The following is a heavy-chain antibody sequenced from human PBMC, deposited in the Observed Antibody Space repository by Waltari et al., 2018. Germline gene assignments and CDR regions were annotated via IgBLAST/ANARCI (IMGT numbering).Heavy chain of an antibody. CDR3: ARPPYPHLEGQVDL. D-gene: IGHD3-3*01. CDR1: GFTFNVYW. V-gene: IGHV3-74*03. J-gene: IGHJ4*02. CDR2: IKTDGSTA. Sequence: EVQLVESGGGLVQPGGSLRLSCAASGFTFNVYWMHWVRQAPGKGLVWVSRIKTDGSTAMYAESVKGRFTISRDNAKNTLYLQMDSLTAKDTAMYYCARPPYPHLEGQVDLWGQGTLVTVSS.